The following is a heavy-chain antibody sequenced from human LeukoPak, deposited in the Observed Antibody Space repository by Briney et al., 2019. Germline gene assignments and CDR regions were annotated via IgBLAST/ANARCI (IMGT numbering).Heavy chain of an antibody. CDR3: ARSVRYFGYYYYMDV. J-gene: IGHJ6*03. CDR2: IYYRVTS. V-gene: IGHV4-59*12. Sequence: SETLSLTCTVSGDSISTYYWSWIRQPPGKGLEWIGYIYYRVTSDYNPSLKSRVTMSVDMSTRQFSLKLSSVTAADTAVYYCARSVRYFGYYYYMDVWGKGTTVTISS. D-gene: IGHD3-9*01. CDR1: GDSISTYY.